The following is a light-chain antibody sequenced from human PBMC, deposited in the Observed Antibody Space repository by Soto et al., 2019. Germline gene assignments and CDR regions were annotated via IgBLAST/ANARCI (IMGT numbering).Light chain of an antibody. CDR3: QQYRTPSQT. Sequence: EIVLTQSPGTLSLSPGESATLSCRASQTIGSSYLAWYQQRPGQAPRLLIYGVANRATGIPDRFSATGSETDFTLAISRLEPEDFEVYYCQQYRTPSQTFGQGTKVE. J-gene: IGKJ1*01. V-gene: IGKV3-20*01. CDR2: GVA. CDR1: QTIGSSY.